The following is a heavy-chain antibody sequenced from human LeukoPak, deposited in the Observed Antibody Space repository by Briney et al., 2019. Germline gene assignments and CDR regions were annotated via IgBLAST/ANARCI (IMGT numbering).Heavy chain of an antibody. CDR2: ISYDGSNK. CDR1: GFTFGSYG. Sequence: QAGGSPRLSCAASGFTFGSYGMHWVRQAPGKGLEWVAVISYDGSNKYYADSVKGRFTISRDNSKNTLYLQMNSLRAEDTAVYYCAKDSPSAVAGTMDYWGQGTLVTVSS. V-gene: IGHV3-30*18. D-gene: IGHD6-19*01. CDR3: AKDSPSAVAGTMDY. J-gene: IGHJ4*02.